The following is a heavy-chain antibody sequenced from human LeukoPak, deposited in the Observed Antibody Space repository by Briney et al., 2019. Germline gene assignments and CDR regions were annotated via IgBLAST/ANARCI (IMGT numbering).Heavy chain of an antibody. CDR3: TTDPTGYRDTPTDAFDI. D-gene: IGHD3-9*01. V-gene: IGHV3-15*01. CDR1: GFTFSNAW. J-gene: IGHJ3*02. CDR2: IKSKTDGGTT. Sequence: KAGGSLRLSCAASGFTFSNAWMSWVRQAPGKGLEWVGRIKSKTDGGTTDYAAPVKGRFTISRDDSKNTLYLQMNSLKTEDTAVYYCTTDPTGYRDTPTDAFDIWGQGTMVTVSS.